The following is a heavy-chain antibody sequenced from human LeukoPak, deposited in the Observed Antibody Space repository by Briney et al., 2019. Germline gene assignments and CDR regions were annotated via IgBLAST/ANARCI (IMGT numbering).Heavy chain of an antibody. V-gene: IGHV3-23*01. D-gene: IGHD3-10*01. CDR3: AKDPDYYGSGSYYMT. CDR2: ISGSGGYT. Sequence: GGSLRLSCAASGFSFSSYAMSWVRQAPGKGLEWVSAISGSGGYTYYADYVKGRFTTSRDNSKNTLYLQMNSLRAEDTAVYYCAKDPDYYGSGSYYMTWGQGTLVTVSS. CDR1: GFSFSSYA. J-gene: IGHJ5*02.